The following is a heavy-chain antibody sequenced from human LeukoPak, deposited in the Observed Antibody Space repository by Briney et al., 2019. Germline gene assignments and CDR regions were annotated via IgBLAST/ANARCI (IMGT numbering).Heavy chain of an antibody. CDR2: IYYSGST. J-gene: IGHJ4*02. V-gene: IGHV4-34*01. CDR1: GGSFSGYY. D-gene: IGHD3-9*01. CDR3: ARDVXXRGGVLRYFDWLPHYFDY. Sequence: SETLSLTCAVYGGSFSGYYWTWIRQPPGKGLEWIGSIYYSGSTYYNPSLKSRVTISVDTSKNQFSLKLSSVTAADTAVYYCARDVXXRGGVLRYFDWLPHYFDYWGQGTLVTVSS.